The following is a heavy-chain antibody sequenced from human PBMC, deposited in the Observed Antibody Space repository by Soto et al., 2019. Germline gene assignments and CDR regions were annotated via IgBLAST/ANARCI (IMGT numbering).Heavy chain of an antibody. D-gene: IGHD2-2*01. V-gene: IGHV4-31*03. CDR1: GGSISSGGYY. CDR3: ARAHPVVPAVAAFDP. Sequence: QVQLQESGPGLVKPSQTLSLTCTVSGGSISSGGYYWSWIRQHPGKGLEWIGYIYYSGSTYYNPSLKSRVTISVDKSKNQFSLKLSSVTAADTAVYYCARAHPVVPAVAAFDPWGQGTLVTVSS. CDR2: IYYSGST. J-gene: IGHJ5*02.